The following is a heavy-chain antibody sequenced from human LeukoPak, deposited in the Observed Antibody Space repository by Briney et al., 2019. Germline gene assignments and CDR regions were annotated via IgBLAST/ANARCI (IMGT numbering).Heavy chain of an antibody. CDR1: GFTFDDYA. Sequence: GGSLRLSCAASGFTFDDYAMHWVRQAPGKGLEWVSGISWNSGSIGYADSVKGRFTISRDNAKNSLHLQMNSLRAEDTALYYCAKVTSSGYYFFDYWGQGTLVTVSS. D-gene: IGHD3-22*01. J-gene: IGHJ4*02. CDR2: ISWNSGSI. V-gene: IGHV3-9*01. CDR3: AKVTSSGYYFFDY.